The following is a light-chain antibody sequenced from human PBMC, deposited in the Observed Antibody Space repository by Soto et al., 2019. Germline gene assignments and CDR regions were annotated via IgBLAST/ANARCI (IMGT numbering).Light chain of an antibody. CDR3: QQRSGWPT. J-gene: IGKJ1*01. CDR1: QTVSTF. Sequence: EIVLTKSPDTLSLSPGERANLSCRASQTVSTFLAWYQQKPGQAPRLIVYDASKRAPGIPARFIGSGSGTDFTLTVSSLEPEDFALYYCQQRSGWPTFGQGTKVQI. CDR2: DAS. V-gene: IGKV3-11*01.